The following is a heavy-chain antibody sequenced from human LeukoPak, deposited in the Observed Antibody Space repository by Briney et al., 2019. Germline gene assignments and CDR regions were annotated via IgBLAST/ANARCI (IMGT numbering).Heavy chain of an antibody. CDR1: GYTFTSYY. CDR2: TNPSGGST. V-gene: IGHV1-46*01. J-gene: IGHJ4*02. D-gene: IGHD3-10*01. Sequence: ASVKVSCKASGYTFTSYYMHWVRQAPGQGLEWMGITNPSGGSTSYAQKFQGRVTMTRDTSTSTVYMELSSLRSEDTAVYYCARVGRYYGSGSYSPFDYWGQGTLVTVSS. CDR3: ARVGRYYGSGSYSPFDY.